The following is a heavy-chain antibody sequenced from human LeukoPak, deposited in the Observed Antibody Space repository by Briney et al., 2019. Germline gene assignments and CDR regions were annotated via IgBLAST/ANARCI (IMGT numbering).Heavy chain of an antibody. J-gene: IGHJ6*02. CDR2: ISYAGSNK. Sequence: GGSLRLSCAASGFTFSNNGMHWVRQAPGKGLEWVALISYAGSNKYYADSVKGRFTISRDNSKNTVYLQMYTLRAEDTAVYYCARNMVGSSAYYYYGMDVWGPGTTVTVSS. CDR3: ARNMVGSSAYYYYGMDV. V-gene: IGHV3-30*03. CDR1: GFTFSNNG. D-gene: IGHD1-26*01.